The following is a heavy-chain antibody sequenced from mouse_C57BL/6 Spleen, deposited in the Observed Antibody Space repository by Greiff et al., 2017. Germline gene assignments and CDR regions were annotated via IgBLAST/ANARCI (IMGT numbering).Heavy chain of an antibody. D-gene: IGHD1-1*01. CDR1: GYTFTSYW. Sequence: QVQLQQPGAELVRPGSSVKLSCKASGYTFTSYWMPWVKQRPIQGLEWIGNIDPSDSETHYNQKFKDKATLTVDKSSSTAYMQLSSLTSEDSPVYNCARGRDYGSSSLTGYWGQGTTLTVSS. CDR3: ARGRDYGSSSLTGY. J-gene: IGHJ2*01. V-gene: IGHV1-52*01. CDR2: IDPSDSET.